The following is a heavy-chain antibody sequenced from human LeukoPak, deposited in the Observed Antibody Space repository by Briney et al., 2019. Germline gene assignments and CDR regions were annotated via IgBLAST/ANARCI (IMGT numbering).Heavy chain of an antibody. CDR2: MNPNNDNT. D-gene: IGHD3-3*01. J-gene: IGHJ4*02. V-gene: IGHV1-8*01. Sequence: GASVKVSSKASGYTFTSYDINWVRQATGQGLEWVGWMNPNNDNTGYAQKFQGRVTMTRNTSISTAYMELISLRSEDTAVYYCARDSGGGTYDFSDWGQGTLVTVSS. CDR3: ARDSGGGTYDFSD. CDR1: GYTFTSYD.